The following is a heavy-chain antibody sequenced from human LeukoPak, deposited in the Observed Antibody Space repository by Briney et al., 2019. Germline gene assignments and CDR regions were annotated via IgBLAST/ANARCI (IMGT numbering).Heavy chain of an antibody. V-gene: IGHV3-30-3*01. Sequence: AGGSLRLSCAASGFTFNKYAIHWVRQAPGKGLEWVSIISYDGNNEYYTDSVKGRFTISRDNPKDTAYLQMNSLRAEDTAVYHCARESFGPNVFDFWGQGTMVTVSS. CDR3: ARESFGPNVFDF. D-gene: IGHD3-10*01. CDR2: ISYDGNNE. J-gene: IGHJ3*01. CDR1: GFTFNKYA.